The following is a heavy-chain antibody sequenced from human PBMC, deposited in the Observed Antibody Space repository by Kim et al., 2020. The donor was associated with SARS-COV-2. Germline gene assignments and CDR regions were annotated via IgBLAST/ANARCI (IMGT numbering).Heavy chain of an antibody. D-gene: IGHD3-16*01. V-gene: IGHV3-48*03. Sequence: GGSLRLSCAASGFSLSGYEMNWVRQAPGKGLEWISYSRTGGDTKYYAHSVKGRFTISRDNAKNALYLQMSSLGVEDTAVYYCVRDLRLRSGELDAWGQGTTVTVSS. CDR1: GFSLSGYE. CDR3: VRDLRLRSGELDA. J-gene: IGHJ6*02. CDR2: SRTGGDTK.